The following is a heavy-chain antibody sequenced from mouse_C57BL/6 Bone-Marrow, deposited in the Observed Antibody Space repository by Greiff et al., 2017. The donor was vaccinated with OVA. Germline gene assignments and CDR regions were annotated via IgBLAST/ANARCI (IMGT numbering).Heavy chain of an antibody. CDR2: IYPGSGST. J-gene: IGHJ4*01. CDR3: ARIYSNYAMDY. CDR1: GYTFTSYW. V-gene: IGHV1-55*01. D-gene: IGHD2-5*01. Sequence: VQLQQSGAELVKPGASVKMSCKASGYTFTSYWITWVKQRPGQGLEWIGDIYPGSGSTNYNEKFKSKATLTVDTSSSTAYMQLSSLTSEDSAVYYCARIYSNYAMDYWGQGTSVTVSS.